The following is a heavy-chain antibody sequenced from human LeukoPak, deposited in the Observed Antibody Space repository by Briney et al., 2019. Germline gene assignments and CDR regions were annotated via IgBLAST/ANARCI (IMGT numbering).Heavy chain of an antibody. CDR1: GGSISSSSYY. J-gene: IGHJ4*02. Sequence: TSETLSLTCTVSGGSISSSSYYWGWIRQPPGKGLEWIGSIYYSGSTYYNPSLKSRVTISVDTSKNQFSLRLSSVTAADTAVYYCARLAAAAMYYFDYWGQGTLVTVSS. CDR3: ARLAAAAMYYFDY. V-gene: IGHV4-39*01. CDR2: IYYSGST. D-gene: IGHD6-13*01.